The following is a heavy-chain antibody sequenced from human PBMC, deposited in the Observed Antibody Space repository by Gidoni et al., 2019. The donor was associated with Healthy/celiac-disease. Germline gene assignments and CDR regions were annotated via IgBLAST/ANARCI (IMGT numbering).Heavy chain of an antibody. CDR2: IYYSGST. CDR1: GGSISSYY. V-gene: IGHV4-59*01. Sequence: QVQLQESGPGLVKPSETLSLTCTVSGGSISSYYWSWIRQPPGKGLEWIGYIYYSGSTNYNPSLKSRVTISVDTSKNQFSLKLSSVTAADTAVYYCARDGYSSGWYFYYAFDIWGQGTMVTVSS. CDR3: ARDGYSSGWYFYYAFDI. J-gene: IGHJ3*02. D-gene: IGHD6-19*01.